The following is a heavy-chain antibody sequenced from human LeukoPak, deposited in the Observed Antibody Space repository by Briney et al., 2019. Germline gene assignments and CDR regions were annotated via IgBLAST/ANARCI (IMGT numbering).Heavy chain of an antibody. D-gene: IGHD3-16*02. Sequence: PGGSLRLSCAASGFTFSSYIMNWVRQAPGKGLEWVSYISSSSSTIYYADSVKGRFTISRDNAKNSLYLQMNSLRAEDTAVYYCARAHHRRVYDYVWGSYPYWGQGTRVTVSS. CDR1: GFTFSSYI. J-gene: IGHJ4*02. CDR3: ARAHHRRVYDYVWGSYPY. CDR2: ISSSSSTI. V-gene: IGHV3-48*01.